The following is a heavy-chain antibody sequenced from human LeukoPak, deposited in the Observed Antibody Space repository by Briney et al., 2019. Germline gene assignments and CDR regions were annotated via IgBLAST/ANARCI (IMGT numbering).Heavy chain of an antibody. D-gene: IGHD3-3*01. J-gene: IGHJ6*02. Sequence: GASVKVSCKVSGYTLTELSMHWVRQAPGKGLEWIGGFDPEDGETIYAQKFQGRVTMTEDTSTDTAYMELSSLRSEDTAVYYCATDLAGYDFWSGYFGMDVWGQGTTVTVSS. CDR2: FDPEDGET. CDR3: ATDLAGYDFWSGYFGMDV. CDR1: GYTLTELS. V-gene: IGHV1-24*01.